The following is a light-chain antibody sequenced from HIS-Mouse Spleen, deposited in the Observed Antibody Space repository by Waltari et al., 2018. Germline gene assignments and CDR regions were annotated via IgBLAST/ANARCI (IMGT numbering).Light chain of an antibody. CDR1: ALPKNS. CDR2: EDS. Sequence: SYELTQPPAVSLSPGQTARATPPRDALPKNSPYWYQQKSGQAPALVTYEDSKRPSGVPERFSGSISGTMATLTISGAQVEDEADYYCYSTDSSGNHKVFGGGTKLTVL. V-gene: IGLV3-10*01. CDR3: YSTDSSGNHKV. J-gene: IGLJ2*01.